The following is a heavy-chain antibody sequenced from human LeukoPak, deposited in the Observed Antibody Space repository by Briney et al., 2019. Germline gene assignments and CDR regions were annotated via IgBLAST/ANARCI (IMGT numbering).Heavy chain of an antibody. V-gene: IGHV1-18*01. J-gene: IGHJ6*02. CDR1: GYTFTSYG. D-gene: IGHD2-2*01. CDR2: ISAYNGNT. CDR3: ARLSAGKHCSSTSCDAKRYYYYGMDV. Sequence: EASVKVSCKASGYTFTSYGISWVRQAPGQGLEWMGWISAYNGNTNYAQKLQGRVTMTTDTSTSTAYMELRSLRSDDTAVYYCARLSAGKHCSSTSCDAKRYYYYGMDVWGQGTTVTVSS.